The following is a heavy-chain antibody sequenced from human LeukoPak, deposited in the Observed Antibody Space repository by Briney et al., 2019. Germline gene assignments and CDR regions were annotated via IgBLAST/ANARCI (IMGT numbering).Heavy chain of an antibody. CDR2: IQYDGSNK. CDR3: AKDRGSWSYYYYYMDV. D-gene: IGHD6-13*01. J-gene: IGHJ6*03. Sequence: GGSLRLSCAASGFTFSRNAMHWVRQAPGKGLEWVAFIQYDGSNKDYADSVKGRFTISRDNSKNTLYLQMNSLRAEDTAVYYCAKDRGSWSYYYYYMDVWGKGTTVTVSS. CDR1: GFTFSRNA. V-gene: IGHV3-30*02.